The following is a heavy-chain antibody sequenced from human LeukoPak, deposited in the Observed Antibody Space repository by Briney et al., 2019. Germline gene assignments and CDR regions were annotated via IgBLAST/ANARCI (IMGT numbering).Heavy chain of an antibody. J-gene: IGHJ5*02. V-gene: IGHV4-34*01. CDR1: GGSFSGYY. D-gene: IGHD3-10*01. CDR3: AGGVAVLLWLGEPSPIQNWFDP. Sequence: SETLSLTCAVYGGSFSGYYWSWIRQPPGKGLEWIGEINHSGSTNYNPSLKSRVTISVDTSKNQFSLKLSSVTAADTPVYYSAGGVAVLLWLGEPSPIQNWFDPWGQGTLVTVSS. CDR2: INHSGST.